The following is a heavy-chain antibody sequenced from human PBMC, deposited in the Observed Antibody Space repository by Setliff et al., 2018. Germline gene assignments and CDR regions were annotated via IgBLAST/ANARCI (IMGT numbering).Heavy chain of an antibody. J-gene: IGHJ6*03. CDR1: GYTFTSYA. CDR3: ARDGFEIVVVPAAIYYYYYMDV. Sequence: ASVKVSCKASGYTFTSYAMHWVRQAPGQRLEWMGWINAGNGNTKYSQKFQGRVTITRDTSASTAYMELSSLRSEDTAVYCCARDGFEIVVVPAAIYYYYYMDVWGKGTTVTAP. CDR2: INAGNGNT. V-gene: IGHV1-3*01. D-gene: IGHD2-2*01.